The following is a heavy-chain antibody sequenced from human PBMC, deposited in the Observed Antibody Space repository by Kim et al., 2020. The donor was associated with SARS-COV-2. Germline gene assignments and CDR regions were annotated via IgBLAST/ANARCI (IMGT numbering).Heavy chain of an antibody. CDR2: K. J-gene: IGHJ4*02. D-gene: IGHD3-10*02. Sequence: KYYSTSLKTRLTISKDTSKNQVVLTMANMDPVDTATYYCARTTPTMSEDYWGQGTLVTVSS. CDR3: ARTTPTMSEDY. V-gene: IGHV2-70*01.